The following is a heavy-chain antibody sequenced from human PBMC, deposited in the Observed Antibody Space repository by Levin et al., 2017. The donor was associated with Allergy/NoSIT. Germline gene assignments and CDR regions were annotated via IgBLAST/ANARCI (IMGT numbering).Heavy chain of an antibody. V-gene: IGHV3-33*01. D-gene: IGHD5-12*01. CDR2: IWYDGSNK. Sequence: LSLPCAASGFPFSSYGMHWVRQAPGKGLEWVAVIWYDGSNKYYADSVKGRFTISRDNSKNTLYLQMNSLRAEDTAVYYCARDGYSGYPIPYYYYYYYMDVWGKGTTVTVSS. CDR1: GFPFSSYG. J-gene: IGHJ6*03. CDR3: ARDGYSGYPIPYYYYYYYMDV.